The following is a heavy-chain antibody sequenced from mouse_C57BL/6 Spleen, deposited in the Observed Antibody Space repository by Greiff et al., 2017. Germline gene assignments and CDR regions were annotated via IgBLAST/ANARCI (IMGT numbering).Heavy chain of an antibody. Sequence: QVQLQQPGAELVRPGTSVKLSCKASGYTFTSYWMHWVKQRPGQGLEWIGVIDPSDSYTNYNQKFKGKATLTVDKSSSTAYMQLSSLTSEDSAVYYCTRSGYAMDYWGQGTSVTVSS. J-gene: IGHJ4*01. CDR1: GYTFTSYW. V-gene: IGHV1-59*01. CDR3: TRSGYAMDY. CDR2: IDPSDSYT.